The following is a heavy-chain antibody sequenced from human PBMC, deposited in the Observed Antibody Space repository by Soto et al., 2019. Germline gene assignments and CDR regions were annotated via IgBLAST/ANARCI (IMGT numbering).Heavy chain of an antibody. J-gene: IGHJ4*02. CDR2: ISGSGGST. Sequence: GGSLRLSCAASGFTFSSYAMSWVRQAPGKGLEWVSAISGSGGSTYYVDSVKGRFTLSGDNSKNSVYLQITRLRAEDTAVYYCAKDGPGYGGYDYSVYWGQGTLVTVSS. CDR3: AKDGPGYGGYDYSVY. D-gene: IGHD5-12*01. V-gene: IGHV3-23*01. CDR1: GFTFSSYA.